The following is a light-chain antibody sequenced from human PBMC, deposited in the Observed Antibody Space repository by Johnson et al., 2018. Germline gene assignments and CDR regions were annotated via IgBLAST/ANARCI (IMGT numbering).Light chain of an antibody. CDR1: SSNIGNNY. CDR3: GTCDSSLSAGNV. Sequence: QSVLTQPPSVSAAPGQKVTISCSGSSSNIGNNYVSWYQQLPGTAPKLLIYENNKRPSGIPDRFSGSKSGTSATLGITGLQTGDEADYYCGTCDSSLSAGNVFRTGTKVTVL. CDR2: ENN. J-gene: IGLJ1*01. V-gene: IGLV1-51*02.